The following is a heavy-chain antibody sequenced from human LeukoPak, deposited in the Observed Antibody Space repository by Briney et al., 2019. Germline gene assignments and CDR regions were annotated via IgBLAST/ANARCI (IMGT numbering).Heavy chain of an antibody. D-gene: IGHD6-19*01. CDR2: MNPNSGNT. V-gene: IGHV1-8*01. J-gene: IGHJ4*02. CDR1: GYTFTSYD. Sequence: ASVKVSCKASGYTFTSYDIHWVRQATGQGLEWMGWMNPNSGNTGYAQKFQGRVTMARNTSISTAYMELSSLRSEDTAVYYCARDKGIAVAGTGQDYWGQGTLVTVSS. CDR3: ARDKGIAVAGTGQDY.